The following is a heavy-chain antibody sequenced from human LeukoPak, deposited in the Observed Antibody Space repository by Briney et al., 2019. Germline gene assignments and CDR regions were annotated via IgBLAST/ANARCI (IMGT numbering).Heavy chain of an antibody. CDR3: ARERRLNYDILTEY. D-gene: IGHD3-9*01. J-gene: IGHJ4*02. Sequence: SETLSLTCTVSGGSISSGDYYWSWIRQPPGKGLEWIGYIYYSGSTYYNPSLKSRVTISVDTSKNQFSLKLSSVTAADTAVYYCARERRLNYDILTEYWGQGTLVTVSS. CDR2: IYYSGST. V-gene: IGHV4-30-4*01. CDR1: GGSISSGDYY.